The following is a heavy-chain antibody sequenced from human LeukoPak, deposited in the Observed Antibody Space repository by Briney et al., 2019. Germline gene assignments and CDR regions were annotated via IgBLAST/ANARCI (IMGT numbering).Heavy chain of an antibody. CDR3: ARGSSSYDC. J-gene: IGHJ4*02. D-gene: IGHD6-13*01. CDR1: GFTFSRYW. V-gene: IGHV3-21*01. Sequence: GGSLRLSCAASGFTFSRYWMTWVRQAPGKGLEWVSSISSDSIYIYYADSVKGRFTSSRDNAKNSLYLQMNSLRAEDTAVYYCARGSSSYDCWGQGTLLTVSS. CDR2: ISSDSIYI.